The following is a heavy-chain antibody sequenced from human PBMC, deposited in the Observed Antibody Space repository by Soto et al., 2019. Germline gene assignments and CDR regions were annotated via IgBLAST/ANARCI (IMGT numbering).Heavy chain of an antibody. Sequence: SVKVSCKASGGTFSSYAISWVRQAPGQGLEWMGGIIPIFGTANYAQKFQGRVTITADESTSTAYMELSSLRSEDTAVYYCARGKYKQYQYYYFDYWGQGTLVTVSS. CDR3: ARGKYKQYQYYYFDY. D-gene: IGHD6-19*01. CDR2: IIPIFGTA. CDR1: GGTFSSYA. J-gene: IGHJ4*02. V-gene: IGHV1-69*13.